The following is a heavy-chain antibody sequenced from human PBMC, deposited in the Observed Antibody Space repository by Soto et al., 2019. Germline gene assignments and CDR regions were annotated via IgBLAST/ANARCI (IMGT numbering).Heavy chain of an antibody. Sequence: GGSLRLSCAASGFSFSNFAISWVRQAPGTGLEWVSSISGSGDKTYYLDSVKGRFTISRDNSKNTLYLHMNSPGAEDTAVYFCAKDYASTWYWYFDPWGQGTLVTVSS. D-gene: IGHD6-13*01. V-gene: IGHV3-23*01. CDR2: ISGSGDKT. CDR3: AKDYASTWYWYFDP. CDR1: GFSFSNFA. J-gene: IGHJ5*02.